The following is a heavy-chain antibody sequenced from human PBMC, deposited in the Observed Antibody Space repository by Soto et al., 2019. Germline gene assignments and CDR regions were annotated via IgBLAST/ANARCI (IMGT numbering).Heavy chain of an antibody. CDR2: IYHTGIT. CDR3: ARTLLLMMVRGTNWFDH. D-gene: IGHD3-10*01. CDR1: GTSISSSYW. V-gene: IGHV4-4*02. J-gene: IGHJ5*02. Sequence: SETLSLTCVVSGTSISSSYWCTWVCQSPGKGLEWIGEIYHTGITKYNPSLKTRVTISVDKSSNQFSLKLRSVTAADTAVYYCARTLLLMMVRGTNWFDHWCPRTLVSVFS.